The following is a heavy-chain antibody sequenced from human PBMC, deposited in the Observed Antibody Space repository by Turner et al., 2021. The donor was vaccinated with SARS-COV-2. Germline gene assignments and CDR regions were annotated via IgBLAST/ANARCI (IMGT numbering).Heavy chain of an antibody. CDR2: FDPEDGET. V-gene: IGHV1-24*01. CDR1: GYTRIELS. CDR3: ATAPANYYDSSGSKGFYYYYYGMDV. Sequence: QVQLVQSGAEVKKPGASVKVTCKVSGYTRIELSMQWVRQAPGKGLEWMGGFDPEDGETIYAQKFQGRVTMTEDTSTDTAYMELSSLRSEDTAVYYCATAPANYYDSSGSKGFYYYYYGMDVWGQGTTVTVSS. D-gene: IGHD3-22*01. J-gene: IGHJ6*02.